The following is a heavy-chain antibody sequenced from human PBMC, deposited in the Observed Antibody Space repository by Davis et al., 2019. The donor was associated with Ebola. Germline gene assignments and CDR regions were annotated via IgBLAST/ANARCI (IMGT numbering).Heavy chain of an antibody. CDR3: AKVGLAVADTGGY. CDR2: ISYDGSNK. D-gene: IGHD6-19*01. Sequence: GESLKISCAASGFTFSSYWMHWVRQAPGKGLEWVAVISYDGSNKYYADSVKGRFTISRDNSKNTLYLQMNSLRAEDTAVYYCAKVGLAVADTGGYWGQGTLVTVSS. J-gene: IGHJ4*02. CDR1: GFTFSSYW. V-gene: IGHV3-30*18.